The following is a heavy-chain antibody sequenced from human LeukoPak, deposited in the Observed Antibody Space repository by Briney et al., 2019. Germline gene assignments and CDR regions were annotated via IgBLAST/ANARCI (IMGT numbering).Heavy chain of an antibody. J-gene: IGHJ5*02. V-gene: IGHV1-8*01. CDR2: MNPNSGNT. Sequence: ASVKVSCKASGYTFTSYDINWVRQATGQGLEWMGWMNPNSGNTGYAQKFQGRVTMTRNTSISTAYMELSSLRSEDTAVYYCARVPTGARIGGFGFDHWGQGTLVTVSS. D-gene: IGHD2-8*02. CDR3: ARVPTGARIGGFGFDH. CDR1: GYTFTSYD.